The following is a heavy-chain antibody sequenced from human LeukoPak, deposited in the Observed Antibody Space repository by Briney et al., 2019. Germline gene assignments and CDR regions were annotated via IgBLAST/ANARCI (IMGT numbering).Heavy chain of an antibody. CDR1: GFTVSSNY. D-gene: IGHD3-22*01. CDR3: ARVWGVTDFYDSRGAFDI. Sequence: GGSLRLSCAASGFTVSSNYMNWVRQAPGKGLEWVSVIYSGGSTYYADSVKGRFTISRDNSKNTLYLQMNGLRAEDTAVYYCARVWGVTDFYDSRGAFDIWGQGTMVTVSS. V-gene: IGHV3-66*01. CDR2: IYSGGST. J-gene: IGHJ3*02.